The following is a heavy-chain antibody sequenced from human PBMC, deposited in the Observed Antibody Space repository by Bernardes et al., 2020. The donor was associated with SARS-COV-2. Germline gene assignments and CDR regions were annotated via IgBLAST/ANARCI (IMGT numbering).Heavy chain of an antibody. CDR3: ARVGDWNWLDY. J-gene: IGHJ4*02. CDR2: IYYSGST. V-gene: IGHV4-39*01. Sequence: SETLSLTCTVSGVSMSGSIYYWGWIRQAPGKGLEWIGSIYYSGSTHYNPSLKSRVTISVDTSKNQFSLKLSSVTAADTAVYYCARVGDWNWLDYWGQGTLVTVSS. CDR1: GVSMSGSIYY. D-gene: IGHD1-7*01.